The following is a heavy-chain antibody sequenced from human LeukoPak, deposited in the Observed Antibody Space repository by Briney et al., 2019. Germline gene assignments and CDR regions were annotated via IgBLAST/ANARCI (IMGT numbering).Heavy chain of an antibody. J-gene: IGHJ6*04. CDR3: ARDRVYYGSGSYQPYYYGMDV. Sequence: PSQTLSLTCTVSGGSISSGGYYWSWIRQHPWKGLECIGYIYYSGSTYYNPSLKSRLTISVDTSKNQFSLKLSSVTAADTAVYYCARDRVYYGSGSYQPYYYGMDVWGKGTTVTVSS. CDR1: GGSISSGGYY. V-gene: IGHV4-31*03. D-gene: IGHD3-10*01. CDR2: IYYSGST.